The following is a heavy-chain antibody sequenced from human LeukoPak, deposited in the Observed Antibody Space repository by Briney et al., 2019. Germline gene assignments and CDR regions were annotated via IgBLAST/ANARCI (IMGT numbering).Heavy chain of an antibody. J-gene: IGHJ4*02. Sequence: RSQTLSLTCAISGDSVSSNSASWNWFRQSPSRGLEWLGRTFYTSKWNNDYAVSVKSRITINPDTSKNHFSLQLNSVTPEDTAVYYCARRRYYDYTGFFDYWGQGTLVTVSS. CDR1: GDSVSSNSAS. D-gene: IGHD3-22*01. V-gene: IGHV6-1*01. CDR2: TFYTSKWNN. CDR3: ARRRYYDYTGFFDY.